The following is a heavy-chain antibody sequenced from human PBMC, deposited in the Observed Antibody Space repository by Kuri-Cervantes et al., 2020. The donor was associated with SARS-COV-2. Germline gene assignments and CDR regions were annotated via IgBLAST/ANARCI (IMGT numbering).Heavy chain of an antibody. J-gene: IGHJ2*01. CDR2: ISTYNGNT. Sequence: ASVKVSCKASGYTFSTYGITWVRQAPGRGLEWMGWISTYNGNTNYAQILQGRITMTTDTSTSTAYMELRSLRSHDTAVYYCARGLRRRYFDLWGRGTLVTVSS. D-gene: IGHD4-17*01. CDR1: GYTFSTYG. V-gene: IGHV1-18*01. CDR3: ARGLRRRYFDL.